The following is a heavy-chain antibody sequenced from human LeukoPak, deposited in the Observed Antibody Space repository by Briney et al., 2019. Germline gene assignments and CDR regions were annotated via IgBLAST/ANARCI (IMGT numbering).Heavy chain of an antibody. D-gene: IGHD6-19*01. CDR3: ARHRDGSGWTFFDY. CDR1: GVSISTYY. J-gene: IGHJ4*02. V-gene: IGHV4-59*08. CDR2: IYYSGST. Sequence: SETLSLTCTVSGVSISTYYWSWIRQPPVKGLEWIGYIYYSGSTNYNPSLKSRVTISVDTSKNQFSLKLSSVTAADTAVYYCARHRDGSGWTFFDYWGQGTLVTVSS.